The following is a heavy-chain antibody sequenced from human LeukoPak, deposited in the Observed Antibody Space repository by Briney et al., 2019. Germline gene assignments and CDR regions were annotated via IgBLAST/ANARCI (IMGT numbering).Heavy chain of an antibody. CDR2: IRSKAYGGTT. CDR3: TSSYYDFWSGYPPLGY. J-gene: IGHJ4*02. CDR1: GFTFGDYA. V-gene: IGHV3-49*04. D-gene: IGHD3-3*01. Sequence: GGSLRLSCTASGFTFGDYAMSWVRQAPGKGLEWVGFIRSKAYGGTTEYAASVKGRFTISRDDSKSIAYLQMNSLKTEDTAVYYCTSSYYDFWSGYPPLGYWGQGTLVTVSS.